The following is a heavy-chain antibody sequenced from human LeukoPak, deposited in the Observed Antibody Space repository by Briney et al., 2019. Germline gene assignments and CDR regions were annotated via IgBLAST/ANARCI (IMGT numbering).Heavy chain of an antibody. CDR2: ISSSSSYI. D-gene: IGHD6-19*01. V-gene: IGHV3-21*01. CDR1: GFTFSSYS. CDR3: ARAISSGDFDY. Sequence: GGSLRLSCAASGFTFSSYSMNWVRQAPGKGLEWVSSISSSSSYIYYADSVKGRFTISRDNAKNSLYLQMNSLRAEDTAVYYCARAISSGDFDYWGQGALVTVSS. J-gene: IGHJ4*02.